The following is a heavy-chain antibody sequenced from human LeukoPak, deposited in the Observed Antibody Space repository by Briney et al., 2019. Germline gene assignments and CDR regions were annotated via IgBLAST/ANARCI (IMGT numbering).Heavy chain of an antibody. V-gene: IGHV4-38-2*02. J-gene: IGHJ4*02. CDR3: ARDLPPPTN. CDR2: IYHSGST. Sequence: SETLSLTCAVSGYSISSGYYWGWIRQPPGKGLEWIGSIYHSGSTYYNPSLKSRVTISVDTSKNQFSLNLSSVTAADTAVYYCARDLPPPTNWGQGTLVTVSS. D-gene: IGHD5-12*01. CDR1: GYSISSGYY.